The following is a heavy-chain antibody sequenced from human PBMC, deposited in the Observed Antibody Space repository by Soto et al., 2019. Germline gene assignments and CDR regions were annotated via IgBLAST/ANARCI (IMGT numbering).Heavy chain of an antibody. Sequence: QVQLQESGPGLVKPSGTLSLTCAVSGGSISSSNWWSWVRQPPGKGLEWIGEIYHSGSTNYNPSLKSRVTISVDKSKNQFSLKLSAVTAADTAVYYCATYYYDSSGYPNWFDPWGQGTLVTVSS. CDR2: IYHSGST. CDR3: ATYYYDSSGYPNWFDP. D-gene: IGHD3-22*01. CDR1: GGSISSSNW. J-gene: IGHJ5*02. V-gene: IGHV4-4*02.